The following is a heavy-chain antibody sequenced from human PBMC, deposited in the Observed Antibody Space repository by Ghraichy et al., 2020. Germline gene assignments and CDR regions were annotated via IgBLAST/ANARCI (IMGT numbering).Heavy chain of an antibody. J-gene: IGHJ1*01. CDR2: INSDGSNT. CDR3: ANIAPGGTVEEDFQH. CDR1: GFTFSSYW. Sequence: GGSLRLSCAVSGFTFSSYWMHWVRQAPGKGLVWVSRINSDGSNTNYADSVKGRFTISRDNAKNTLYLQMDSLRAEDTAVYYCANIAPGGTVEEDFQHWGQGTLVTVSS. D-gene: IGHD6-13*01. V-gene: IGHV3-74*01.